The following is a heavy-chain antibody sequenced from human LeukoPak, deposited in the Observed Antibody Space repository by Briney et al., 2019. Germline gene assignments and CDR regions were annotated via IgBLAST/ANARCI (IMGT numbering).Heavy chain of an antibody. CDR1: GGSISSYY. V-gene: IGHV4-59*01. CDR3: ARGGYGSGNYGGYYYYMDV. J-gene: IGHJ6*03. D-gene: IGHD3-10*01. Sequence: SETLSLTCTVSGGSISSYYWSWIRQPPGKGLEWIGYIYYSGSTNYNPSLKSRVTISVDTSKIQFSLKLSSVTAADTAVYYCARGGYGSGNYGGYYYYMDVWGKGTTVTVSS. CDR2: IYYSGST.